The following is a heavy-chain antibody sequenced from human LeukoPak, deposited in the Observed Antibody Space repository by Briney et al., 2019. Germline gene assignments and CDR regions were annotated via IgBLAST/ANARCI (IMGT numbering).Heavy chain of an antibody. J-gene: IGHJ6*03. CDR3: ARVESLYSEYGDYYMDV. Sequence: PGGSLRLSCAASGLRFSDYYVSWIRQAPGKGLQWVSYISSGGDIMHYADSVKGRFTSSRDNAKNSLYLQMNSLRAEDTAVYYCARVESLYSEYGDYYMDVWGKGTTVTVSS. CDR2: ISSGGDIM. D-gene: IGHD2-21*01. V-gene: IGHV3-11*04. CDR1: GLRFSDYY.